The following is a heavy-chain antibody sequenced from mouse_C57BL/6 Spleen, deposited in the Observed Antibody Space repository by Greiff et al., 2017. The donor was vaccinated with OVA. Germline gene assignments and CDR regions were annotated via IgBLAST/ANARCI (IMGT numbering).Heavy chain of an antibody. Sequence: EVQLQQSGPELVKPGASVKISCKASGYTFTDYYMNWVKQSPGKSLEWIGDINPNNGGTSYNQKFKGKATLTVDKSSSTAYMELRSLTSEDSAVYYCASYSLDWYFDVWGTGTTVTVSS. CDR3: ASYSLDWYFDV. CDR1: GYTFTDYY. CDR2: INPNNGGT. D-gene: IGHD6-2*01. J-gene: IGHJ1*03. V-gene: IGHV1-26*01.